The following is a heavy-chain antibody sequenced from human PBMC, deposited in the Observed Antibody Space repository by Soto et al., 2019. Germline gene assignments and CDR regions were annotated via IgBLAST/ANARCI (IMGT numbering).Heavy chain of an antibody. D-gene: IGHD6-13*01. CDR3: AKDWVQQQLVRGYFDY. CDR2: ISGSGGST. CDR1: GFTFSSYA. V-gene: IGHV3-23*01. J-gene: IGHJ4*02. Sequence: GGSLRLSCAASGFTFSSYAISWVRQAPGKGLEWVSAISGSGGSTYYADSVKGRFTISRDNSKNTLYLQMNSLRAEDTAVYYCAKDWVQQQLVRGYFDYWGQGTLVTVSS.